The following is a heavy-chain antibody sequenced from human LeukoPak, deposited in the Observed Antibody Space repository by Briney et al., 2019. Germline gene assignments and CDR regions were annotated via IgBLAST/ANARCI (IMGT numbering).Heavy chain of an antibody. CDR3: ARGRRTGDFLKITMVRGAKFDY. Sequence: SETLSLTCAVYGGSFSGYYWSWIRQPPGKGLEWIGEINHSGSTNYNPSLKSRVTISVDTSKNRFSLKLSSVTAADTAVYYCARGRRTGDFLKITMVRGAKFDYWGQGTLVTVS. D-gene: IGHD3-10*01. V-gene: IGHV4-34*01. CDR2: INHSGST. J-gene: IGHJ4*02. CDR1: GGSFSGYY.